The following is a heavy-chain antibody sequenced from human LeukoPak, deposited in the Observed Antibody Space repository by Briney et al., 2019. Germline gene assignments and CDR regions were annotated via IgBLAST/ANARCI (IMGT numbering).Heavy chain of an antibody. CDR2: IAYDGSDK. Sequence: GGPMRLSSAACEFALSSYGIQCGRHPPGKQLEWLTIIAYDGSDKYYADSVKGRFTISRDNSKNTLYLQMNSLRPEDTAVYYCAKDLTGTFGAISSWGQGTLVTVSS. CDR3: AKDLTGTFGAISS. CDR1: EFALSSYG. D-gene: IGHD3-16*01. J-gene: IGHJ5*02. V-gene: IGHV3-30*18.